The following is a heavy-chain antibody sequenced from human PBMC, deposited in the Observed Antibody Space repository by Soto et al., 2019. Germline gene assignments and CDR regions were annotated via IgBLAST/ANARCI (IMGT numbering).Heavy chain of an antibody. CDR1: GYTFTGYY. CDR2: INPNRGGT. D-gene: IGHD1-26*01. V-gene: IGHV1-2*02. J-gene: IGHJ3*02. Sequence: QVQLVQSGAEVKKPGASVKVSCKASGYTFTGYYMHWVRQAPGQGLEWMGWINPNRGGTNYAQKFQGRVAMTRDTCVSTAYMELSRLRSDDTAVYYCARNLGASSSFDIWGQGTMVTVSS. CDR3: ARNLGASSSFDI.